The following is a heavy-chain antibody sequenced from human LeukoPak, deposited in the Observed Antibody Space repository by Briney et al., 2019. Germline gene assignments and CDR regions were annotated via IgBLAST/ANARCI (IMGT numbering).Heavy chain of an antibody. Sequence: GGSLRLSCAASGLTFSSYTMNWVRQAPGTGLEWFASITDSNSSMYSADSVKVRFTISRDNAKSSLYLQMNSLRAEDTAVYYCARDFSSGSYYGDYYFDYWGQGTLVTVSS. CDR1: GLTFSSYT. CDR3: ARDFSSGSYYGDYYFDY. J-gene: IGHJ4*02. CDR2: ITDSNSSM. V-gene: IGHV3-21*01. D-gene: IGHD1-26*01.